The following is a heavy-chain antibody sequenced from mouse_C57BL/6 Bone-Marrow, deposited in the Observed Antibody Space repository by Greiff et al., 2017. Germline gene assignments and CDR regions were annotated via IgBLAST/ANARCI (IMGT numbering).Heavy chain of an antibody. J-gene: IGHJ1*03. CDR1: GFTFSDYY. Sequence: EVQGVEPEGGLVQPGSSMKLSCTASGFTFSDYYMAWVRQVPEKGLEWVANINYDGSSTYYLDSLKSRFIISRDNAKNILYLQMSSLKSEDTATYYCSRDDSWYFDVWGTGTTVTVSS. D-gene: IGHD2-4*01. V-gene: IGHV5-16*01. CDR3: SRDDSWYFDV. CDR2: INYDGSST.